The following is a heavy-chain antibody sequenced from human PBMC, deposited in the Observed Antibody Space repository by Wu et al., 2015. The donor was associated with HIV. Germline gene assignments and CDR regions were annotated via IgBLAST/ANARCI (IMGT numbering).Heavy chain of an antibody. J-gene: IGHJ4*01. V-gene: IGHV1-2*02. D-gene: IGHD2-15*01. CDR2: ISPDSGGT. Sequence: QVQLEQSGAGVKKPGASVKVSCKASGGAFKNYAVNWVRQAPGEGLEWLGRISPDSGGTNYAQKFQGRVTMTRDTSINTAYMELSRLRSDDSAMYYCARTCSGVTCYIDFDYWGQERWSPSPQ. CDR3: ARTCSGVTCYIDFDY. CDR1: GGAFKNYA.